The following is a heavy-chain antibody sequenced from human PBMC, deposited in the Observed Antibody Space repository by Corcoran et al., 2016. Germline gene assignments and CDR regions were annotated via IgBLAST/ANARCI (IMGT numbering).Heavy chain of an antibody. Sequence: QLQLQESGPGLVKPSETLSLTCTVSGGSISSSSYYWGWIRQPPGKGLEWIGSIYYSGSTYYNPSLKSRVTISVDTSKNQFSLKLSSVTTADTAVYYCARLQTTSGNWFDPWGQGTLVTVSS. CDR1: GGSISSSSYY. D-gene: IGHD6-19*01. J-gene: IGHJ5*02. V-gene: IGHV4-39*01. CDR2: IYYSGST. CDR3: ARLQTTSGNWFDP.